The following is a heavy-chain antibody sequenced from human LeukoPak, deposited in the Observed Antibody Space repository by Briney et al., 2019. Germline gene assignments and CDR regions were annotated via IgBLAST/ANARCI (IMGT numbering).Heavy chain of an antibody. D-gene: IGHD3-10*01. CDR1: GGSISSDY. CDR3: ARQSYYYGSGTFYIHWYFDL. J-gene: IGHJ2*01. V-gene: IGHV4-59*08. Sequence: SETLSLTCTVSGGSISSDYWSWIRQPPGKGLEWIGYIYYTGSTTYNPSLKSRVSISIDTSENQFSLKLSSVTAADTAVYYCARQSYYYGSGTFYIHWYFDLWGRGTLVTVSS. CDR2: IYYTGST.